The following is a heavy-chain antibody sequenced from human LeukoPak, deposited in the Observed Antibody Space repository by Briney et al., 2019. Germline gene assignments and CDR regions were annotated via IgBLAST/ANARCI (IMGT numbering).Heavy chain of an antibody. D-gene: IGHD2-2*01. CDR1: GGSFSGYY. Sequence: SETLSLTCAVYGGSFSGYYWSWIRQPPAKGLEWIGYLYYSGSTNYNPSLKSRVTISVDTSKNQFSLKLTSVTAADTAVYYCARLEVPAANPNAFDIWGQGTMVTVSS. CDR3: ARLEVPAANPNAFDI. V-gene: IGHV4-59*08. CDR2: LYYSGST. J-gene: IGHJ3*02.